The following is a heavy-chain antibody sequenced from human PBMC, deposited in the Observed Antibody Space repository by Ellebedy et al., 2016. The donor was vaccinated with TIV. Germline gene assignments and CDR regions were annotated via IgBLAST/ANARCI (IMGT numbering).Heavy chain of an antibody. CDR3: AKGLSFSSGWRKNSGDFYFDF. CDR1: GFTISSYG. CDR2: VHLDGSKK. J-gene: IGHJ4*02. D-gene: IGHD6-19*01. V-gene: IGHV3-30*02. Sequence: PGGSLRLSCAASGFTISSYGMHWVRQAPGKGLEWVSSVHLDGSKKYYAESVKGRFPISRDNSKNTLYLQMNSLSAGDRALYYCAKGLSFSSGWRKNSGDFYFDFWGQGTLVTVSS.